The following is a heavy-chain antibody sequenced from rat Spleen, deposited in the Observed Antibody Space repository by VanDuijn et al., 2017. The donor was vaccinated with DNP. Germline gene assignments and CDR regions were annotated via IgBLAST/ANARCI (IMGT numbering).Heavy chain of an antibody. Sequence: QVQLKESGPGMVQPSQTLSLTCTVSGFSLPDYSVHWVRQPPGKVLEWIAAISSGGSTYYNSALKARLSISRDTSKSQVFLKMNSLQTEDTAIYYCSRYGEYSALDVWGQGTSVTVSS. V-gene: IGHV2-19*01. CDR1: GFSLPDYS. CDR2: ISSGGST. J-gene: IGHJ4*01. CDR3: SRYGEYSALDV. D-gene: IGHD1-11*01.